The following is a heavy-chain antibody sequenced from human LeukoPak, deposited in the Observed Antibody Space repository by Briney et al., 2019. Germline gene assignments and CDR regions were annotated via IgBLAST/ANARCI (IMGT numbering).Heavy chain of an antibody. J-gene: IGHJ4*02. CDR1: GTSISGDY. Sequence: RTSETLSLTCTVSGTSISGDYWSWIRQPPGKGLEWIGYVYFTGNTNYNPSLKSRVTTSMDTSKNQISLTVTSVTAADTAVYYCARHPFSSPFDFWGQGTLVAVSS. CDR3: ARHPFSSPFDF. D-gene: IGHD2/OR15-2a*01. V-gene: IGHV4-59*08. CDR2: VYFTGNT.